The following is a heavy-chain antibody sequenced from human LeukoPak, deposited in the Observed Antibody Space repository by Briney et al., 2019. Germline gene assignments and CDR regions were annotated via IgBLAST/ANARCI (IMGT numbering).Heavy chain of an antibody. D-gene: IGHD1-7*01. CDR3: ARQRARGTGTTSGRNLDY. Sequence: GASVKVSCKASGYTFTSYHMHWVRQAPGQGLEWMGLINPSGGSTSYAQKFQGRVTMTREMSRSTVYMELSSLRSEDTAVYYCARQRARGTGTTSGRNLDYWGQGTLVTVSS. V-gene: IGHV1-46*01. CDR2: INPSGGST. CDR1: GYTFTSYH. J-gene: IGHJ4*02.